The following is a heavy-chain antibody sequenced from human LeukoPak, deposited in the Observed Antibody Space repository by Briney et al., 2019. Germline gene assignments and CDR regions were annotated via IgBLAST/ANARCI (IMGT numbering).Heavy chain of an antibody. V-gene: IGHV3-7*03. CDR1: GFTFSQSW. CDR3: ARDRAYSSFDI. Sequence: GGSLRLSCAASGFTFSQSWMGWVRQSPGKGLEWVAKIKEDGSQKYYVDSVEGRFTISRDNAKNSLYLQMNTLRAEDTAVYCCARDRAYSSFDIWGQGTMVTVSS. J-gene: IGHJ3*02. CDR2: IKEDGSQK. D-gene: IGHD4-11*01.